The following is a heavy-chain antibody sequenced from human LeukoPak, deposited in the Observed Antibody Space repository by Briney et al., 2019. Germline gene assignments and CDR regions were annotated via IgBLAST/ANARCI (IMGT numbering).Heavy chain of an antibody. D-gene: IGHD3-22*01. J-gene: IGHJ4*02. CDR3: AKDFSVYYYDSRVLDY. Sequence: GGSLRLSCAASGFTFSSYGMHWVRQAPGKGLEWVAFIRYDGSNKYYADSVKGRFTISRDNSKKTLYLQMNSLRPKDTAVYYCAKDFSVYYYDSRVLDYWGQGTLVTVSS. CDR2: IRYDGSNK. V-gene: IGHV3-30*02. CDR1: GFTFSSYG.